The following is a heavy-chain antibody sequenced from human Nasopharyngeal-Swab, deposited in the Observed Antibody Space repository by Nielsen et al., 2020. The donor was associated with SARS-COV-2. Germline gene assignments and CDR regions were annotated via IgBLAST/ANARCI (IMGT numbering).Heavy chain of an antibody. Sequence: SETLSLTCTVSGGSISSSSYYWGWIRQPPGKGLEWIGSIYYSGSTYYNPSLKSRVTISVDTSKNQFSLKLSSVTAADTAVYYCARHADGSQWDYWGQGTLVTVSS. V-gene: IGHV4-39*01. CDR3: ARHADGSQWDY. CDR2: IYYSGST. D-gene: IGHD5-24*01. CDR1: GGSISSSSYY. J-gene: IGHJ4*02.